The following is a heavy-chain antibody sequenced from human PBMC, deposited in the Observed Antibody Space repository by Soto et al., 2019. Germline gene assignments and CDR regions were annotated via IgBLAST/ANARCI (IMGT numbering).Heavy chain of an antibody. CDR3: ARGQEGVVATH. J-gene: IGHJ4*02. D-gene: IGHD5-12*01. Sequence: QVQLQQWGAGLLKPSETLSLNCAVNGGSLSGYYWSWIRQPPGKGLEWIGEIKDGGRTNYSPSLKSRATISSATSNNHFSLRLYSGTAADTGVYYCARGQEGVVATHWDQGPLVTVSS. CDR2: IKDGGRT. CDR1: GGSLSGYY. V-gene: IGHV4-34*01.